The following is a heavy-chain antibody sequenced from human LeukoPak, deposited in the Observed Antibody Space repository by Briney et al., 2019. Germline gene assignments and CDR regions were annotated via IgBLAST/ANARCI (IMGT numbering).Heavy chain of an antibody. V-gene: IGHV2-5*01. CDR3: ARRKVGGNSVEFDY. CDR1: GFPLSPSGVG. CDR2: IYRNDDK. J-gene: IGHJ4*02. Sequence: SGPTLVNPTQTLTLTCTCSGFPLSPSGVGVGWIRQPPGKALEWLALIYRNDDKRYTPSLKSRLTITKDTSKNQVVLTMTNMDPVDTATYFCARRKVGGNSVEFDYWGQGIMVTVSS. D-gene: IGHD4-23*01.